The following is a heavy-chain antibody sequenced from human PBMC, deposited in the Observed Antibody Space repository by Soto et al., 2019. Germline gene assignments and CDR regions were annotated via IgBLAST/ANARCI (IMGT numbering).Heavy chain of an antibody. CDR3: ARGGGREGYNPPDY. Sequence: EVQLVESGGGLVKPGGSLRLSCATSGFTLSSYSMNWVRQAPGKGLEWVSSISASSNYIYYADSVKGRFTISRDNAKNSLFLQLNCLRAEDTAVYHCARGGGREGYNPPDYWGLGTLVTVSS. D-gene: IGHD1-1*01. CDR2: ISASSNYI. V-gene: IGHV3-21*01. J-gene: IGHJ4*02. CDR1: GFTLSSYS.